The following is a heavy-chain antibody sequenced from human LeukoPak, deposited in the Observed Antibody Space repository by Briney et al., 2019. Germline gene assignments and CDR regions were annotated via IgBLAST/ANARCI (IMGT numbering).Heavy chain of an antibody. CDR2: IYYSGST. V-gene: IGHV4-59*08. CDR1: GGSISSYY. D-gene: IGHD3-10*01. Sequence: SETLSLTCTVSGGSISSYYWSWSWQPPGKGLEWIGYIYYSGSTNYNPSLKSRVTISVDTSKNQFSLKLSSVTAADTAVYYCASNYYGSGSLDYWGQGNLVTVSS. J-gene: IGHJ4*02. CDR3: ASNYYGSGSLDY.